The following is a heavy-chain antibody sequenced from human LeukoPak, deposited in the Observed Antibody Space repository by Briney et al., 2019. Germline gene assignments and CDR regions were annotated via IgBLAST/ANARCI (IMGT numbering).Heavy chain of an antibody. CDR1: GGSISDNNW. Sequence: SETLSLTCAVSGGSISDNNWWSWVRLPPGKGLEWIGEIYHSGSTNYNSSLKSRVIISIDKSKNQFSLKVTSVTAADTAVYYCARDYGDPYYFDYWGQGPLVTVSS. CDR3: ARDYGDPYYFDY. D-gene: IGHD4-17*01. CDR2: IYHSGST. V-gene: IGHV4-4*02. J-gene: IGHJ4*02.